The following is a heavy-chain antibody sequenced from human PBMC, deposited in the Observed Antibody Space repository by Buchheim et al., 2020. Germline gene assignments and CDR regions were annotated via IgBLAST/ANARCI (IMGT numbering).Heavy chain of an antibody. CDR1: GGSISSNYW. Sequence: QVQLQESGPGLVKPSGTLSLTCDVSGGSISSNYWWSWVRQPPGMGLEWIGEIYHSGSTNYTPSLKSRFTISVDKSKNQFSLKLTSVTAADTAVYYCARIPYYYYYGLDVWGQGTT. CDR2: IYHSGST. CDR3: ARIPYYYYYGLDV. V-gene: IGHV4-4*02. D-gene: IGHD2-21*01. J-gene: IGHJ6*02.